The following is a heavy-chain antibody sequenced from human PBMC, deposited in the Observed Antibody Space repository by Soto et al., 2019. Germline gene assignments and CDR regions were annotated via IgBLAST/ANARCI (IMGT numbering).Heavy chain of an antibody. CDR3: AREYSGYDNY. Sequence: QVRLVQSGAEVKKPGSSVKVSCKASGGTFSSYTISWVRQAPGQGLERMGRIIPILGIANYAQKFQGRVTITADKSTSTAYMELSSLRSEDTAVYYCAREYSGYDNYWGQGTLVTVSS. D-gene: IGHD5-12*01. V-gene: IGHV1-69*08. J-gene: IGHJ4*02. CDR1: GGTFSSYT. CDR2: IIPILGIA.